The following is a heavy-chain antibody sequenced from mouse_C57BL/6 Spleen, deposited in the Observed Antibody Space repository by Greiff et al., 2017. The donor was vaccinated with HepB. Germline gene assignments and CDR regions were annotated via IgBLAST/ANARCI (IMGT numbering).Heavy chain of an antibody. D-gene: IGHD2-4*01. CDR1: GFTFSSYG. CDR2: ISSGGSYT. Sequence: EVQGVESGGDLVKPGGSLKLSCAASGFTFSSYGMSWVRQTPDKRLEWVATISSGGSYTYYPDSVKGRFTISRDNSRNTQYLQMSSLKFEDTAKYYSTRQVGDYDDYWGQGTTLTVSS. V-gene: IGHV5-6*01. CDR3: TRQVGDYDDY. J-gene: IGHJ2*01.